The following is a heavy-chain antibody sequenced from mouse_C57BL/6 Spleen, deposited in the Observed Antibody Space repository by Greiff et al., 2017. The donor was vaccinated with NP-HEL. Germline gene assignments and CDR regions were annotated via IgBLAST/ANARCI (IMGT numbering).Heavy chain of an antibody. V-gene: IGHV1-22*01. Sequence: EVQLQQSGPELVKPGASVKMSCKASGYTFTDYNMHWVKQSHGKSLEWIGYINPNNGGTSYNQKFKGKATLTVNKSSSTAYMELRSLTSEDSAVYYCARKGYDGYPHWYFDVWGTGTTVTVSS. CDR1: GYTFTDYN. CDR2: INPNNGGT. D-gene: IGHD2-3*01. CDR3: ARKGYDGYPHWYFDV. J-gene: IGHJ1*03.